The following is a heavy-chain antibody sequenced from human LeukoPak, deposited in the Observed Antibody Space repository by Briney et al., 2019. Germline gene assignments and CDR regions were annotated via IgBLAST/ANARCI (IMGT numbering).Heavy chain of an antibody. CDR3: ARDLILCGGDCGFDP. J-gene: IGHJ5*02. V-gene: IGHV1-18*01. CDR2: ISAYNGNT. CDR1: GYTFTSYD. D-gene: IGHD2-21*02. Sequence: ASVKVSCKASGYTFTSYDISWVRQAPGQGLEWMGWISAYNGNTNYAQKLQGRVTITTDTSTSTAYMELRSLRSDDTAVYYCARDLILCGGDCGFDPWGQGTLVTVSS.